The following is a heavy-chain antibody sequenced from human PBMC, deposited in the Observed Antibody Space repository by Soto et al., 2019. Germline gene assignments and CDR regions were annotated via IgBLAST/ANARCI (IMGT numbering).Heavy chain of an antibody. J-gene: IGHJ4*02. CDR1: GASISSSY. Sequence: PSETLSLTCTVSGASISSSYWSWIRRPPGKGLEWIGYIYHSGSTKYNPSLKSRVTISVDTSKNQFSVKLSSATAADTAVYYCARVWGLDYIDSWGQGTLVTVSS. CDR3: ARVWGLDYIDS. D-gene: IGHD7-27*01. V-gene: IGHV4-59*01. CDR2: IYHSGST.